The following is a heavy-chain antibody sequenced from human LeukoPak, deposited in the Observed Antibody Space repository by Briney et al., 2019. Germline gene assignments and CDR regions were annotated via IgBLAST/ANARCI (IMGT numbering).Heavy chain of an antibody. J-gene: IGHJ4*02. CDR3: ARSDYYDSSGYSDY. V-gene: IGHV3-30*04. D-gene: IGHD3-22*01. CDR2: LSYDGSNK. Sequence: GGSLRLSCAASGFTFSSHSMHRVRQAPGKGQEWVAVLSYDGSNKYYADSVQGRFTISRDNSKNTLYLQMNSLRAEDTAVYYCARSDYYDSSGYSDYWGQGTLVTVSS. CDR1: GFTFSSHS.